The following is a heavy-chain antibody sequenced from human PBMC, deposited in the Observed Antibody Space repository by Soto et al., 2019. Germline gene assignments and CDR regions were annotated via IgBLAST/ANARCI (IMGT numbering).Heavy chain of an antibody. V-gene: IGHV3-15*01. CDR2: VKGKTDGGTT. CDR3: TTDFWGYCSSASCQVDY. J-gene: IGHJ4*02. D-gene: IGHD2-2*01. Sequence: GGSLRLSCAASGFTLSDAWMTWVRQAPGKGLEWVGRVKGKTDGGTTDYAAPVKGRFTISRDDSENTLYLQMNSLKTEDTAVYHCTTDFWGYCSSASCQVDYWGQGTLVTVSS. CDR1: GFTLSDAW.